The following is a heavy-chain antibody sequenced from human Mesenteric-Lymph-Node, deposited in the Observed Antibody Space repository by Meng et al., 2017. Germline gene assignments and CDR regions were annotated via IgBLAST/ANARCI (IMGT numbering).Heavy chain of an antibody. CDR1: GFTFSDYC. J-gene: IGHJ6*02. D-gene: IGHD5-18*01. Sequence: GESLKISCAASGFTFSDYCMNWVRQAPGKGLEWVSYISSTGRTVYYADSVKGRFTISRDNAKNSLYLQMNSLRAEDTAVYYCARDRIQLWSGGYYYYGMDVWGQGTTVTVSS. CDR3: ARDRIQLWSGGYYYYGMDV. V-gene: IGHV3-11*04. CDR2: ISSTGRTV.